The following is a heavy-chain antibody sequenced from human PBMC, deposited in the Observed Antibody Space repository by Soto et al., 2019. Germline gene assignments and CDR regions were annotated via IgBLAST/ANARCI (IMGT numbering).Heavy chain of an antibody. D-gene: IGHD3-22*01. Sequence: VQLVESGGGLVKPGGSLRLSCAASGFTFSSYSMHWVRQAPGKGLEWVAVISYDGSNKYYADSVKGRFTISRDNSKNTLYLQMNSLRAEDTAVYYCAKEFSYDSSGYYYEPKPFDYWGQGTLVTVSS. J-gene: IGHJ4*02. CDR2: ISYDGSNK. CDR3: AKEFSYDSSGYYYEPKPFDY. V-gene: IGHV3-30*18. CDR1: GFTFSSYS.